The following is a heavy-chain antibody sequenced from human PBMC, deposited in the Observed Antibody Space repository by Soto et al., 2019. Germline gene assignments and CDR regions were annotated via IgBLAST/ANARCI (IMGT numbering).Heavy chain of an antibody. CDR3: ARLAAYVFGFYLNYGMDV. D-gene: IGHD6-6*01. CDR2: INHSGST. Sequence: SETLSLTCAVYGGSFSGYYWSWLRQPPGKGLEWIGEINHSGSTNYNPSLKSRVTISVDTSKNQFSLKLSSVTAADTAVYYCARLAAYVFGFYLNYGMDVWGQGTTVTVSS. V-gene: IGHV4-34*01. J-gene: IGHJ6*02. CDR1: GGSFSGYY.